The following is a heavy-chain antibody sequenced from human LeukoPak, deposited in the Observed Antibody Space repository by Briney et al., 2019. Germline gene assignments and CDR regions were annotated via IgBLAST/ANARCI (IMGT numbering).Heavy chain of an antibody. CDR1: GGSISSYY. V-gene: IGHV4-59*01. D-gene: IGHD3-3*01. Sequence: PSETLSLTCTVSGGSISSYYWSWIRQPPGKGLEWIGYIYYSGSTNYNPSLKSRVTISVDTSKNQFSLKLSSVTAADTAVYYCARVSKDDFWSGYSTNWFDPWGQGTLVTVSS. CDR2: IYYSGST. J-gene: IGHJ5*02. CDR3: ARVSKDDFWSGYSTNWFDP.